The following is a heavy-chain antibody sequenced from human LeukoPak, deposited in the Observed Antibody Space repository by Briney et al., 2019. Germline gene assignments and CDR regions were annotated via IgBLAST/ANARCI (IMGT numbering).Heavy chain of an antibody. V-gene: IGHV3-30*03. CDR1: GFTFSSYG. CDR3: ARETPRYCSSTSCYHY. J-gene: IGHJ4*02. Sequence: GGSLRLSCAASGFTFSSYGMHWVRQAPGKGLEWVAVISYDGSNKYYADSVKGRFTISRDNSKNTLYLQMNSLRAEDTAVYYCARETPRYCSSTSCYHYWGQGTLVTVSS. CDR2: ISYDGSNK. D-gene: IGHD2-2*01.